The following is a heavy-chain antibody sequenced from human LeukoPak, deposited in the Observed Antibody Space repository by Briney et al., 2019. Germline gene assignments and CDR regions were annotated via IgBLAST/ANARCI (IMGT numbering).Heavy chain of an antibody. J-gene: IGHJ6*03. D-gene: IGHD2-2*01. CDR1: GGSISSYY. Sequence: PSETLSLTCTVSGGSISSYYWSWIRQPPGKGLEWIGYIYYSGSTNYNPSLKSRVTISVDTSKNQFSLKLSSVTAADTAVYYCARDLVVQAAMPYYYYYYMDVWGKGTTVTVSS. CDR3: ARDLVVQAAMPYYYYYYMDV. V-gene: IGHV4-59*01. CDR2: IYYSGST.